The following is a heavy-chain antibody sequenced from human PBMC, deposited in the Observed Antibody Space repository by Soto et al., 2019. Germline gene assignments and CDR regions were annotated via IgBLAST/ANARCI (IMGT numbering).Heavy chain of an antibody. CDR2: ISSSSENI. Sequence: GSLRLSGVGSGFSFRDHSMNWVRQPPGKGLQWISYISSSSENIYYADSVKGRFTVSRDNAKNTLFLQMNSLRDDDSAIYYCARLPKGSVVTGWGQGSLVTVSS. V-gene: IGHV3-48*02. D-gene: IGHD2-21*02. CDR3: ARLPKGSVVTG. CDR1: GFSFRDHS. J-gene: IGHJ4*01.